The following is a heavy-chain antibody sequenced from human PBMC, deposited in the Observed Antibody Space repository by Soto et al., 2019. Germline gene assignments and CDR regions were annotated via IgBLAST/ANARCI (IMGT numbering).Heavy chain of an antibody. Sequence: QVQLVQSGAEVKKPGTSVKVSCEVSGGTFSNYAITWVRQAPGQGLEWLGGAIPVYGSTNYAQKFQGRVTNTADESANTTFQELSSLRSDDTAVYYCARRGVANSRDAFDIWGQGTLVTVS. V-gene: IGHV1-69*01. CDR1: GGTFSNYA. J-gene: IGHJ3*02. CDR3: ARRGVANSRDAFDI. D-gene: IGHD1-26*01. CDR2: AIPVYGST.